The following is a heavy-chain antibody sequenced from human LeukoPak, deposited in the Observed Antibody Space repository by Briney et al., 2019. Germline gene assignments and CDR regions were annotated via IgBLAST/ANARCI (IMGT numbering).Heavy chain of an antibody. Sequence: PSETLSLTCAVYGGSFSGYYWSWIRQPPGKGLEWIGEINHSGSTNYNPSLKSRVTISVDTSKNQFSLKLSSVTAADTAVYYCARPQAQLNWYFDLWGRGTLVTVSS. CDR3: ARPQAQLNWYFDL. V-gene: IGHV4-34*01. J-gene: IGHJ2*01. CDR2: INHSGST. CDR1: GGSFSGYY. D-gene: IGHD1-1*01.